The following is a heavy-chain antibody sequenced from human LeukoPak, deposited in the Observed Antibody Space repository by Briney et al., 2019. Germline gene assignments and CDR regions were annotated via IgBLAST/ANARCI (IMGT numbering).Heavy chain of an antibody. CDR2: IRYDGSKI. D-gene: IGHD5-18*01. V-gene: IGHV3-30*02. J-gene: IGHJ4*02. CDR1: GFTFSSYG. CDR3: ARRAHKYSYGHTHGY. Sequence: GGSLRLSCAASGFTFSSYGMHWVRQAPGKGLEWVAFIRYDGSKIFYADSVKGRFTISRDNSKNTLYLQMGSLRAEDMAVYYCARRAHKYSYGHTHGYWGQGTLVTVSS.